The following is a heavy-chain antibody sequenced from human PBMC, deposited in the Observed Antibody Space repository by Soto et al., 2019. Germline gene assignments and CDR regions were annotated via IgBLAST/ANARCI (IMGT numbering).Heavy chain of an antibody. CDR2: IIPILGIA. CDR1: GGTFSSYT. J-gene: IGHJ5*02. CDR3: ARDDYGDNGGFDD. V-gene: IGHV1-69*04. Sequence: ASVKVSCKASGGTFSSYTISWVRQAPGQGLEWMGRIIPILGIANYAQKFQGRVTITADKSTSTAYMELSSLRSEDTAVYYGARDDYGDNGGFDDWGQGTLVTGSS. D-gene: IGHD4-17*01.